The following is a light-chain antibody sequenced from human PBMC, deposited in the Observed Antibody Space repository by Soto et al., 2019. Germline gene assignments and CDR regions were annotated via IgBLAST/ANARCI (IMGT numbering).Light chain of an antibody. V-gene: IGKV1-5*03. CDR1: QTISGW. Sequence: DIQMTQSPSTLSGSVGDRVTITCRASQTISGWLAWYQQKPGKAPKLLIYKASTLKSGVPSRFSGSGSGTEFTLTISGLQPDDFATYYCQHYNSYSEAFGQGTKVDI. CDR2: KAS. J-gene: IGKJ1*01. CDR3: QHYNSYSEA.